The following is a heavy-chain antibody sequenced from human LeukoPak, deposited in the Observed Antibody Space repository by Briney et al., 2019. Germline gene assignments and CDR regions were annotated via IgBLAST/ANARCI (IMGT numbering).Heavy chain of an antibody. CDR2: ISSSSSYI. V-gene: IGHV3-21*01. CDR3: ARVSSSGWNWFDP. D-gene: IGHD6-19*01. J-gene: IGHJ5*02. CDR1: GFTLSSYS. Sequence: PGGSLRLSCAASGFTLSSYSMNWVRQAPGKGLEWVSSISSSSSYIYYADSVKGRFTISRDNAKNSLYLQMNSLRAEDTAVYYCARVSSSGWNWFDPWGQGTLVTVSS.